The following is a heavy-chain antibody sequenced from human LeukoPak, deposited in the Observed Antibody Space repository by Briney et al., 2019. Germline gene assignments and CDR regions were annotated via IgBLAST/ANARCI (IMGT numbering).Heavy chain of an antibody. CDR3: ASRGYYGSGSYSFDY. V-gene: IGHV4-34*01. Sequence: TTSETLSLTCAVYGGSFSGYYWSWIRQPPRKWLNCIGDINHSGSTNYNPSFNSRLTISLDTSKDSFSLKLRPVTAADTAVHYCASRGYYGSGSYSFDYWGQGTLVTVSS. D-gene: IGHD3-10*01. J-gene: IGHJ4*02. CDR1: GGSFSGYY. CDR2: INHSGST.